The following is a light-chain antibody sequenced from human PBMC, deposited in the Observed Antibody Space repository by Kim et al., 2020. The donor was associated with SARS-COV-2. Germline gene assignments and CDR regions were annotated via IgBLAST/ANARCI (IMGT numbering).Light chain of an antibody. V-gene: IGLV3-1*01. CDR1: KLGDKY. CDR3: QAWDSSTWV. Sequence: SYELTQPPSVSVSPGQTASITCSGDKLGDKYACWYQQKPGQSPVLVIYQDSKRPSGIPERFSGSNSGNTATLTISGTQAMDEADYYCQAWDSSTWVFGGGTQPTVL. CDR2: QDS. J-gene: IGLJ3*02.